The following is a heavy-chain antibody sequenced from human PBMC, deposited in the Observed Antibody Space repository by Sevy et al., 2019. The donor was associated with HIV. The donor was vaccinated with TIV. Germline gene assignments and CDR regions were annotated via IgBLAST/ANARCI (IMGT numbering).Heavy chain of an antibody. CDR1: GFTFSSYE. V-gene: IGHV3-48*03. CDR2: ISNSGSTI. D-gene: IGHD5-18*01. CDR3: ARDRYTYGSYYFDY. Sequence: GESLKISCTASGFTFSSYEMNWVRQAPGKGLEWVSYISNSGSTIHYSDSVKGRFTISRDNAKNSLYLQMNSLRAEDTAVYYCARDRYTYGSYYFDYWGQGTLVTVSS. J-gene: IGHJ4*02.